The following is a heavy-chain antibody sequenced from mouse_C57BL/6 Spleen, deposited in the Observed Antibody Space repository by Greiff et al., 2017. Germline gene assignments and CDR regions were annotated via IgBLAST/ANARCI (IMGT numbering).Heavy chain of an antibody. CDR1: GYTFTDYY. Sequence: VQLQQSGPVLVKPGASVKMSCKASGYTFTDYYMNWVKQSHGKSLEWIGVINPYNGGTSYNQKFKGKATLTVDKSSSTAYMELNSLTSEDSAVYYCARQLRLRDYYAMDYWGQGTSVTVSS. J-gene: IGHJ4*01. D-gene: IGHD3-2*02. CDR2: INPYNGGT. CDR3: ARQLRLRDYYAMDY. V-gene: IGHV1-19*01.